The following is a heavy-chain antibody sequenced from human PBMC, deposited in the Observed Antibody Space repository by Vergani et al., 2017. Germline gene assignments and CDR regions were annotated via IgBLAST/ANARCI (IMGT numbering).Heavy chain of an antibody. D-gene: IGHD4-17*01. V-gene: IGHV4-59*01. CDR2: IYYSGST. CDR1: GGPISSYY. CDR3: ARGGHGGDRGFDP. J-gene: IGHJ5*02. Sequence: QVQLQESGPGLVKPSETLSLTCTVSGGPISSYYWSWIRQPPGKGLEWIGYIYYSGSTNYNPSLKSRVTISVDTSKNQFSLKLSSVTAADTAVYYCARGGHGGDRGFDPWGQGTLVTVSS.